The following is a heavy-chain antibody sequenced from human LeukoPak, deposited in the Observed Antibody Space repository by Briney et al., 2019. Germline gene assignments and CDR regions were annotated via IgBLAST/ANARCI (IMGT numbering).Heavy chain of an antibody. Sequence: GGSLRLSCADSGFIFSSAWMTWVRQAPGKGLEWVGHIKNKTNGGTTDYAAPVKGRFIISRDDSKNTLYLQMNSLRTEDTAVYYCARGFRSSTSCYQGPFDFWGQGTLVTVSS. CDR3: ARGFRSSTSCYQGPFDF. J-gene: IGHJ5*01. CDR1: GFIFSSAW. V-gene: IGHV3-15*01. D-gene: IGHD2-2*01. CDR2: IKNKTNGGTT.